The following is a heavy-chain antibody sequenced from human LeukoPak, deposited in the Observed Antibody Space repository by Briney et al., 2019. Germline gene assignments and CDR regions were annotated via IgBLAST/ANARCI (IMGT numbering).Heavy chain of an antibody. CDR3: ARGSRFVNYDFWSGYSNNWFDP. J-gene: IGHJ5*02. V-gene: IGHV4-4*02. Sequence: SETLSLTCVVSGASIITSGCWTWVRQPPGKGLEWIGEIYYSGTTNYNPSLKSRVTISVDTSKNQFSLKLSSVTAADTAVYYCARGSRFVNYDFWSGYSNNWFDPWGQGTLVTVSS. D-gene: IGHD3-3*01. CDR2: IYYSGTT. CDR1: GASIITSGC.